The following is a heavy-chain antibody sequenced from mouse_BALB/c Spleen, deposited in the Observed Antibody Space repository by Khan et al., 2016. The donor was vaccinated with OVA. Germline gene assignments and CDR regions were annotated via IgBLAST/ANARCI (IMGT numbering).Heavy chain of an antibody. J-gene: IGHJ4*01. CDR3: ARKKYGNYVSLDY. CDR1: GFSLSRYS. V-gene: IGHV2-6-4*01. Sequence: QVQLKESGPGLVAPSQSLSITCTVSGFSLSRYSVHWVRQPPGKGLEWLGMIWSGGSTAYNSALTSRLSISKDNSKSQVFLKMNSLQTGDTAMYYCARKKYGNYVSLDYWGQGTSVTVSS. D-gene: IGHD2-10*02. CDR2: IWSGGST.